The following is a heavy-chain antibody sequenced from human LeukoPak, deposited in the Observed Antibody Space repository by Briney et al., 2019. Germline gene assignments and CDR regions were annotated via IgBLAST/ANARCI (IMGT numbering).Heavy chain of an antibody. V-gene: IGHV4-4*07. CDR2: IYTRGNT. D-gene: IGHD4-17*01. Sequence: SETLSLTCTVSGGSISNYYWNWIRQPAGKGLEWIGRIYTRGNTNYNPSLQSRPTMSMDTSKNQFSLRLSSATAADTAVYYCARASDDFGDYGFDYWGQGTLVTVSS. CDR3: ARASDDFGDYGFDY. CDR1: GGSISNYY. J-gene: IGHJ4*02.